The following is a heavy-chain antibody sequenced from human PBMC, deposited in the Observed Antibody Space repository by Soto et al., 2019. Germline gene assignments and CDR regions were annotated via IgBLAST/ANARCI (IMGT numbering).Heavy chain of an antibody. J-gene: IGHJ6*02. CDR1: GFTFSMYS. Sequence: DVKLVESGGGLVQPGASLRLSCEVSGFTFSMYSMSWVRQSPGKGLEWVAKIPQDGVDGHYADSVKGRFIISRDNGKNSLHLQLNNLRAEDTAVYYCARDHLILPAHDFFYGSDVWGRGATVTVSS. CDR3: ARDHLILPAHDFFYGSDV. CDR2: IPQDGVDG. D-gene: IGHD2-21*02. V-gene: IGHV3-7*03.